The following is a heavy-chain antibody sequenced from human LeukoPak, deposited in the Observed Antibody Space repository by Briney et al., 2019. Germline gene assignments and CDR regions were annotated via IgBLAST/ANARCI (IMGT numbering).Heavy chain of an antibody. CDR2: INHSGST. D-gene: IGHD2-8*01. V-gene: IGHV4-34*01. J-gene: IGHJ4*02. CDR1: GGSFSGYY. Sequence: SETLSLTCAVYGGSFSGYYWSWIRQPPGKGLEWIGEINHSGSTNYNPSLKSRVTISVDTSKNQFSLKLSSVTAADTAVYYCARGQGYCTNGVCHTRSPFDYWGQGTLVTVSS. CDR3: ARGQGYCTNGVCHTRSPFDY.